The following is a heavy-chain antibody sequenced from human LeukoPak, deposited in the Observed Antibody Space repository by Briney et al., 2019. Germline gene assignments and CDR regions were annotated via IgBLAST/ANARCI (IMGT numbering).Heavy chain of an antibody. J-gene: IGHJ3*02. CDR1: GGSISSSNW. D-gene: IGHD3-10*01. CDR2: IYHSGST. Sequence: SGTLSLTCAVSGGSISSSNWWSWVRQPPGKGLEWIGEIYHSGSTNYNPSPKSRVTISLDTSRNQFSLKLNSVTAADTAVYYCAKSNGYGLVDIWGQGTMVTVSS. CDR3: AKSNGYGLVDI. V-gene: IGHV4-4*02.